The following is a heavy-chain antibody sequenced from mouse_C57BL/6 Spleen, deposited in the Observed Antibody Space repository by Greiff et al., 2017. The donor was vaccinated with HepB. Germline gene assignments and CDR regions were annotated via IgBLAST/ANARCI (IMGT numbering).Heavy chain of an antibody. D-gene: IGHD1-1*01. Sequence: VQLQESGPELVKPGASVKLSCKASGYTFTSYDINGVKQRPGQGLEWIGWIYPRDGSTKYNEKFKGKATLTVDTSSSTAYMELHSLTSEDSAVYFCARSGVYYGSSYGWYFDVWGTGTTVTVSS. J-gene: IGHJ1*03. CDR3: ARSGVYYGSSYGWYFDV. CDR2: IYPRDGST. CDR1: GYTFTSYD. V-gene: IGHV1-85*01.